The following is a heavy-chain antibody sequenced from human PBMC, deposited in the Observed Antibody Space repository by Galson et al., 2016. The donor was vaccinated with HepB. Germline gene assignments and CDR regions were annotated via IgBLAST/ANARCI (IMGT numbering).Heavy chain of an antibody. CDR1: GGSISSSNW. V-gene: IGHV4-4*02. CDR3: AREGGPNGGYHLDY. CDR2: IYHTGKT. J-gene: IGHJ4*02. Sequence: SETLSLTCAVSGGSISSSNWWSWARQPPGKGLEWIGEIYHTGKTNYNPSLKSRATISIDKSKNQFSLNLSSVTAADTAVYYYAREGGPNGGYHLDYWGQGTRVTVSS. D-gene: IGHD3-22*01.